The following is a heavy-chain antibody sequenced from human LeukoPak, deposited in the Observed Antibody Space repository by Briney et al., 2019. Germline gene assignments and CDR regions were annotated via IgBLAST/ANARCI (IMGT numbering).Heavy chain of an antibody. CDR3: AREDRLHYYYMDV. CDR2: IYSGGST. V-gene: IGHV3-66*01. J-gene: IGHJ6*03. CDR1: GFTVSSNY. D-gene: IGHD5-12*01. Sequence: GGSLRLSCAASGFTVSSNYMSWVRQAPGKGLEWVSVIYSGGSTYYADSVKGRFTISRDNSKNTLYLQMNSLRAEDTAVYYCAREDRLHYYYMDVWGKGTTVTISS.